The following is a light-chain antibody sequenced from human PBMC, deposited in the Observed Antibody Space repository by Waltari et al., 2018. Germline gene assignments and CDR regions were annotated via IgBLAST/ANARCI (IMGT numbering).Light chain of an antibody. Sequence: QSVLTQPPSVSGAPGPRASISCTGTGSNPRAGHDLPWYQQHPGKAPKLLLYGTSTRPPGVPDRFFGSQSGTSASLAITALQAEDEAEYYCQSYDTSLSVVFGGGTKLTVL. CDR2: GTS. V-gene: IGLV1-40*01. J-gene: IGLJ2*01. CDR1: GSNPRAGHD. CDR3: QSYDTSLSVV.